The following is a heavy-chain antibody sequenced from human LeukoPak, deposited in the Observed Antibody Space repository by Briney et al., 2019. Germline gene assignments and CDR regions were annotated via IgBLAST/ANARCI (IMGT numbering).Heavy chain of an antibody. CDR1: GGTFSSYA. D-gene: IGHD3-9*01. CDR2: IITIFGTA. CDR3: ARVPGYYDILTGYYWPYYFDY. J-gene: IGHJ4*02. V-gene: IGHV1-69*05. Sequence: ASVKVSCKASGGTFSSYAISWVRQAPGQGLEWMGGIITIFGTAKYAQKLQGRVTMTTDTSTSTAYMELRSLRSDDTAVYYCARVPGYYDILTGYYWPYYFDYWGQGTLVTVSS.